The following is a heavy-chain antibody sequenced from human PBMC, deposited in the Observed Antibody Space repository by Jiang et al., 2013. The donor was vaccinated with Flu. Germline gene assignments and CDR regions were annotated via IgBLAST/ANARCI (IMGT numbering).Heavy chain of an antibody. D-gene: IGHD3-9*01. CDR3: ARGTDYDVLTGASYLFDY. V-gene: IGHV4-30-4*08. Sequence: TLSLTCTVSGGSISSGDYYWGWIRQPPGKGLEYIGYIYHSGSAYYSPSLESRVTISVDTSKNQFSLKVRSVTAADTAVYYCARGTDYDVLTGASYLFDYWGQGILVTVSS. CDR2: IYHSGSA. CDR1: GGSISSGDYY. J-gene: IGHJ4*02.